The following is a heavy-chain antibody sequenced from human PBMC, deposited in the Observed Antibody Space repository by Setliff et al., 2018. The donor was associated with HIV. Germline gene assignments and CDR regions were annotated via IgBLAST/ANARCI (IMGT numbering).Heavy chain of an antibody. Sequence: ASVKVSCKASGYTFTNYGISWVRQAPGQGLEWMGWISTYNGNKHYAQKFQGRVTMTSDTSISTASLELSRLRSDDTAVYYCARTEYYDFWSGPRGFDPWGQGTLVTVSS. V-gene: IGHV1-18*01. J-gene: IGHJ5*02. CDR2: ISTYNGNK. D-gene: IGHD3-3*01. CDR3: ARTEYYDFWSGPRGFDP. CDR1: GYTFTNYG.